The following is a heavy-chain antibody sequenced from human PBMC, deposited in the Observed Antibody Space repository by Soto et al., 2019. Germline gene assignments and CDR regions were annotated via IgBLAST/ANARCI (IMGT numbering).Heavy chain of an antibody. Sequence: QVQLQESGPGLVKTSQTLSLTCTVSGASTGSGGYYWSWIRQHTGKGLEWIGYIYYTGSTYYSPSLKSRGSISVDTSKNQFSLKLDSVTAADTAVYYCARAYYGDRGLAFDSWGKGTLVTVSS. J-gene: IGHJ4*02. CDR1: GASTGSGGYY. V-gene: IGHV4-31*03. D-gene: IGHD4-17*01. CDR2: IYYTGST. CDR3: ARAYYGDRGLAFDS.